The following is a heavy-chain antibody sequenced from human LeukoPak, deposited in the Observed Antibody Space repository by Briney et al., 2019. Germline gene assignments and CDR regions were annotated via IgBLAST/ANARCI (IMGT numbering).Heavy chain of an antibody. CDR3: AKGGKWDVTPFDY. CDR2: VSGSGGGT. V-gene: IGHV3-23*01. D-gene: IGHD1-26*01. J-gene: IGHJ4*02. Sequence: GGSLRLSCAASGFPFSSYAMSWVRQAPGKGLEWVSVVSGSGGGTYYADSVKGRFTISGDNSKNTVYLQVNSLRAEDTAVYYCAKGGKWDVTPFDYWGQGTLVTVSS. CDR1: GFPFSSYA.